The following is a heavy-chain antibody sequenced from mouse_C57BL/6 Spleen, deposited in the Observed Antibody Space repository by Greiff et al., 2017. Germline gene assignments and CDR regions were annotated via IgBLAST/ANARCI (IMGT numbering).Heavy chain of an antibody. J-gene: IGHJ2*01. V-gene: IGHV1-26*01. Sequence: EVQLHQSGPELVKPGASVKISCKASGYTFTDYYMNWVKQSHGQSLEWIGDINPNNGGTSYNQEFKGQATLTVDKSSSTAYMKLRSLTSEDSAVYYCARGGITTDYWGQGTTLTVSS. CDR2: INPNNGGT. CDR3: ARGGITTDY. CDR1: GYTFTDYY. D-gene: IGHD1-1*01.